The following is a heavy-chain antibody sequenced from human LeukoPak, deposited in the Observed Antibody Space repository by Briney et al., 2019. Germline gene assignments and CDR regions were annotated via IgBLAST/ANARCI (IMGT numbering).Heavy chain of an antibody. CDR3: ARPDYYDSSGYYYDY. Sequence: GESPKISCKGSGYSFTSYWISWVRQMPGKGLEWMGRIDPSDSYTNYSPSFQGHVTISADKSISTAYLQWSSLKASDTAMYYCARPDYYDSSGYYYDYWGQGTLVTVSS. D-gene: IGHD3-22*01. CDR2: IDPSDSYT. CDR1: GYSFTSYW. J-gene: IGHJ4*02. V-gene: IGHV5-10-1*01.